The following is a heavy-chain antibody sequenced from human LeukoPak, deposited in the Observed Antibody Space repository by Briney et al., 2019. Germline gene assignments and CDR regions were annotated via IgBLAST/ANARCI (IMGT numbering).Heavy chain of an antibody. CDR1: GYTFTVYY. CDR2: IKPNRGCT. Sequence: ASVKVSCKASGYTFTVYYIHWVRQDPGQGLEWMGWIKPNRGCTNYAQRFQGRVTMTRDTSFSTAYMELSRLRSDDTAVYYCALNDYGDGLSYWGQGTLVTVFS. D-gene: IGHD4-17*01. CDR3: ALNDYGDGLSY. V-gene: IGHV1-2*02. J-gene: IGHJ4*02.